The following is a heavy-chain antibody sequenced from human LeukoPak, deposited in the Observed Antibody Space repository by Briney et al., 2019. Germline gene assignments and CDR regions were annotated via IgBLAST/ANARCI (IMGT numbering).Heavy chain of an antibody. CDR3: ARDELEMATIGPFDY. V-gene: IGHV3-48*04. J-gene: IGHJ4*02. CDR2: ISSSSSTI. D-gene: IGHD5-24*01. CDR1: GFTFSSYS. Sequence: GGSLRLSCAASGFTFSSYSMNWVRQAPGKGLEWVSYISSSSSTIYYADSVKGRFTISRDNAKNSLYLQMNSLRAEDTAVYYCARDELEMATIGPFDYWGQGTLVTVSS.